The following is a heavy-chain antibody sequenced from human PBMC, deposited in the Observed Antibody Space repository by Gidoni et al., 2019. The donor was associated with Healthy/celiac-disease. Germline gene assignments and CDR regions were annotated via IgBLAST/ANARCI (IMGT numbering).Heavy chain of an antibody. Sequence: EVQLVQSGAEVKKPGESLKISCKGSGYSVTSYWIGWVRQMPGKGLEWMGIIYPGDSDTRYSPSFQGQVTISADKSISTAYLQWSSLKASDTAMYYCARLNWNDVSFYYYYGMDVWGQGTTVTVSS. J-gene: IGHJ6*02. CDR2: IYPGDSDT. CDR1: GYSVTSYW. D-gene: IGHD1-1*01. V-gene: IGHV5-51*01. CDR3: ARLNWNDVSFYYYYGMDV.